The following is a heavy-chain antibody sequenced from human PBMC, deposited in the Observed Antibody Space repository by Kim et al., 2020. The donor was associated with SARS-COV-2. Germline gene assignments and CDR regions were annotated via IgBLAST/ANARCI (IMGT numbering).Heavy chain of an antibody. CDR1: GGSISSYY. V-gene: IGHV4-59*01. D-gene: IGHD3-10*02. CDR3: AREGRVRGGGTMDV. Sequence: SETLSLTCTVSGGSISSYYWSWIRQPPGKGLEWIGYIYYSGSTNYNPSLKSRVTISVDTSKNQFSLKLSSVTAADTAVYYCAREGRVRGGGTMDVWGQGTTVTVSS. CDR2: IYYSGST. J-gene: IGHJ6*02.